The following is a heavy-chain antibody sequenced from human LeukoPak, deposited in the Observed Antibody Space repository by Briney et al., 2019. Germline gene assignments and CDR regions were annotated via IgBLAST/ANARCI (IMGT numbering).Heavy chain of an antibody. J-gene: IGHJ3*01. D-gene: IGHD1-26*01. Sequence: PGGSLRPSCAASGFSFSDQYIDWVRQAPGKGLEWVGRISNKANSYTTEYATSVKGRFTISRDDSKDSLYLQMNDLKTEDTAVYHCTREYSGVNIYAFDVWGQGTMVTVSS. CDR2: ISNKANSYTT. V-gene: IGHV3-72*01. CDR1: GFSFSDQY. CDR3: TREYSGVNIYAFDV.